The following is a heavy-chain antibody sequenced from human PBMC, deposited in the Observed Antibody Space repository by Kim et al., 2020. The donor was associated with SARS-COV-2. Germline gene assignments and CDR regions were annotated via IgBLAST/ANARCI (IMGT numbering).Heavy chain of an antibody. V-gene: IGHV3-23*01. CDR2: ISGSGGST. CDR1: GFTFSSYA. Sequence: GGSLRLSCAASGFTFSSYAMSWVRQAPGKGLEWVSAISGSGGSTYYEDSVKGRFTISRDNSKNTLYLQMNSLRAEDTAVYYCAKGGFGELSLQNKNWFDPWGQGTLVTVSS. CDR3: AKGGFGELSLQNKNWFDP. J-gene: IGHJ5*02. D-gene: IGHD3-10*01.